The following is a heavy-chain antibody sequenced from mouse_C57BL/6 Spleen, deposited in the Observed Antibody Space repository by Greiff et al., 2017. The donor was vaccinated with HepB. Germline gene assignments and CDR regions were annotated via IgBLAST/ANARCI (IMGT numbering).Heavy chain of an antibody. J-gene: IGHJ2*01. CDR3: ARGGMGEFDY. D-gene: IGHD2-3*01. V-gene: IGHV1-66*01. CDR2: IYPGSGNT. Sequence: VKLQESGPELVKPGASVKISCKASGYSFTSYYIHWVKQRPGQGLEWIGWIYPGSGNTKYNEKFKGKATLTADTSSSTAYMQLSSLTSEDSAVYYCARGGMGEFDYWGQGTTLTVSS. CDR1: GYSFTSYY.